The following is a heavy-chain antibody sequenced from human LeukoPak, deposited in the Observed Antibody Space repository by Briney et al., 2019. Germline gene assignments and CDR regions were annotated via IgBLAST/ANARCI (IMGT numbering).Heavy chain of an antibody. CDR1: GFTFSSYA. Sequence: GGSLRLSCAASGFTFSSYAMSWVRQAPGKGLEWVSSISGSAGSTYYADSVKGRFTISRDNSKNTLYLQMNSLRAEDTAVYYCAKDHTGTTGLYLDYWGQGTLVTVSS. CDR3: AKDHTGTTGLYLDY. CDR2: ISGSAGST. D-gene: IGHD1-7*01. J-gene: IGHJ4*02. V-gene: IGHV3-23*01.